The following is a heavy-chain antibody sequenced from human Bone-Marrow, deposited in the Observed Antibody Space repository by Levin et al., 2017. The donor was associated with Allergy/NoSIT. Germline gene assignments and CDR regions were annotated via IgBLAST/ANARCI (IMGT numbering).Heavy chain of an antibody. CDR1: FFPFLLSS. CDR3: AKNRQWLAPKNFDY. Sequence: GGSLLLSFSSSFFPFLLSSLLFFLPSPFPFLSFVSSISGSGDSTYYADSVKGRFTISRDYSKNTLYLQMNSLRAEDTAIYYCAKNRQWLAPKNFDYWGQGTLVTVSS. V-gene: IGHV3-23*01. CDR2: ISGSGDST. J-gene: IGHJ4*02. D-gene: IGHD6-19*01.